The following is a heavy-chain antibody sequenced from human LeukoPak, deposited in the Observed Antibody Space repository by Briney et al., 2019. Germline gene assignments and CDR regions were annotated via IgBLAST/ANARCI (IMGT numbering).Heavy chain of an antibody. J-gene: IGHJ4*02. D-gene: IGHD6-19*01. V-gene: IGHV4-39*01. CDR3: ARGLRYSSGWSYYFDY. CDR2: IYYSGST. CDR1: GGSISSSSYY. Sequence: SQTLSLTCTVSGGSISSSSYYWGWIRQPPGKGLEWIGSIYYSGSTYYNPSLKSRVTISVDTSKNQFSLKLSSVTAADTAVYYCARGLRYSSGWSYYFDYWGQGTLVTVSS.